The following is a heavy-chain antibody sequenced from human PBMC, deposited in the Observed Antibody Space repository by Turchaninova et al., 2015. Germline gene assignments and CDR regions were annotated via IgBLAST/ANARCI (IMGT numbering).Heavy chain of an antibody. CDR2: ISAYNGNT. J-gene: IGHJ3*02. V-gene: IGHV1-18*04. CDR1: GYTFSSYD. D-gene: IGHD1-7*01. Sequence: GASVKVSCKPSGYTFSSYDNNRVRKAPGQGLGWMGWISAYNGNTNYAQKLQGRVTMTTDKSTSTAYMELRSLRSDDTAIYYCTRGNRPNLYSWNYESGGDFDIWGQGTMVTVSS. CDR3: TRGNRPNLYSWNYESGGDFDI.